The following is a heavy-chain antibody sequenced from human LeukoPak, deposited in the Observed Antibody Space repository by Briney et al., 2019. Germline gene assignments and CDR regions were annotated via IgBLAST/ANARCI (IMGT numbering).Heavy chain of an antibody. J-gene: IGHJ4*02. Sequence: GGSLRLSCAASGFTFSDYYMSWIRQAPGKGLEWVSYISSSGSTIYYTDSVKGRFTISRDNAKNSLYLQMNSLRAEDTAVYYCAREAPTYYGSGSYSDYWGQGTLVTVSS. CDR3: AREAPTYYGSGSYSDY. CDR2: ISSSGSTI. CDR1: GFTFSDYY. V-gene: IGHV3-11*01. D-gene: IGHD3-10*01.